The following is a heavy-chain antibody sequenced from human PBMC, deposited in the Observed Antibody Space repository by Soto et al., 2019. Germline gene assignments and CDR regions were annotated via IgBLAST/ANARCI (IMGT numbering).Heavy chain of an antibody. CDR3: AKDFSHSGYSYFLDY. V-gene: IGHV3-43D*04. CDR2: ISWDGGST. Sequence: GGSLRLSCAASGFTFDDYAMHWVRQAPGKGLEWVSLISWDGGSTYYADSVKGRFTISRDNSKNSLYLQMNSLRAEDTALYYCAKDFSHSGYSYFLDYWGQGTLVTVTS. D-gene: IGHD3-22*01. J-gene: IGHJ4*02. CDR1: GFTFDDYA.